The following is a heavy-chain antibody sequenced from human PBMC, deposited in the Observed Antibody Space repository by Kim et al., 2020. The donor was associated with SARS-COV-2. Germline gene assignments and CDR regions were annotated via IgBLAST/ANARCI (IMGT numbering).Heavy chain of an antibody. CDR2: ISYDGSNK. V-gene: IGHV3-30*18. CDR3: AKDRALSTNWFDP. CDR1: GFSFSSYG. D-gene: IGHD2-2*01. J-gene: IGHJ5*02. Sequence: VGSLRLSCAASGFSFSSYGMHWVRQAPGKGLEWVAVISYDGSNKYYADSVKGRFTISRDNSKNTLYLQMNSLRAEDTAVYYCAKDRALSTNWFDPWGQGT.